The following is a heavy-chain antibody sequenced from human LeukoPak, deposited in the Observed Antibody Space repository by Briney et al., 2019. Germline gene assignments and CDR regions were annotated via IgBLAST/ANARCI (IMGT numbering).Heavy chain of an antibody. J-gene: IGHJ4*02. D-gene: IGHD6-13*01. CDR3: ARGVRGVAAAGAHLLWY. Sequence: PGGSLRLSCAASGFTFSSYEMNWVRQAPGKGLEWVSYISSSGSTIYYADSVKGRFTISRDNAKNSLYLQMNSLRAEDTAVYYCARGVRGVAAAGAHLLWYWGQGTLVTVSS. CDR2: ISSSGSTI. CDR1: GFTFSSYE. V-gene: IGHV3-48*03.